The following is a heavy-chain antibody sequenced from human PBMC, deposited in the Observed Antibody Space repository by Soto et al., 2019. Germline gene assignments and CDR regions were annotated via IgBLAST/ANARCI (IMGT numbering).Heavy chain of an antibody. Sequence: GGSLRLSCAASGFTFSSYAMHWVRQAPGKGLGWVAVISYDGSNKYYADSVKGRFTISRDNSKNTLYLQMNSLRAEDTAVYYCARDLWSQQLVLGSYYYYYGMDVWGQGTTVTVSS. CDR3: ARDLWSQQLVLGSYYYYYGMDV. V-gene: IGHV3-30-3*01. CDR1: GFTFSSYA. J-gene: IGHJ6*02. CDR2: ISYDGSNK. D-gene: IGHD6-13*01.